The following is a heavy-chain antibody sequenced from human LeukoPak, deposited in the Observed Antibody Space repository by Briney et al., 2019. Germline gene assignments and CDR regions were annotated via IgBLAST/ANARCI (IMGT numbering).Heavy chain of an antibody. D-gene: IGHD5-18*01. CDR1: GYIFTNYV. V-gene: IGHV1-8*01. Sequence: ASVKVSCKTSGYIFTNYVINWVRQATRHGLEWMGWMNHNSGNTGFAQKFQGRVTMTRNTSKSTAYMELSSLTSEDTAVYYCARARGYSYGYSDYWGQGTLVTVSS. CDR3: ARARGYSYGYSDY. J-gene: IGHJ4*02. CDR2: MNHNSGNT.